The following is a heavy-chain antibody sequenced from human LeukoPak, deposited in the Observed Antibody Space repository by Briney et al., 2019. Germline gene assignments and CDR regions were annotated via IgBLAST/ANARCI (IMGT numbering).Heavy chain of an antibody. D-gene: IGHD1-26*01. CDR1: DDSITTHY. CDR2: IFHSGIT. CDR3: ASLSGGVGARRLDY. Sequence: SETLSLTCTVSDDSITTHYWNWIRQPPGKGLEWIGWIFHSGITNYNPSFKSRVAISLDASRNQFSLKLSSVTAADTGVYFCASLSGGVGARRLDYWGQGALVTVSS. J-gene: IGHJ4*02. V-gene: IGHV4-59*08.